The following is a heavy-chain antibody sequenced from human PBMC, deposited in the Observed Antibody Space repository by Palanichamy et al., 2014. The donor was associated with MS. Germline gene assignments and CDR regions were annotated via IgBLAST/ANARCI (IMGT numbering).Heavy chain of an antibody. V-gene: IGHV4-38-2*02. D-gene: IGHD2-15*01. Sequence: QVQLQESGPGLVKPSETLSLTCSVSGYSISSGYYWGWIRQSPGKGLEWIGSLFHSESTFYNPSLKSRVTISEATSKNQFSLRLSSVTAADTAVYYCARGRGSGSTVFDYWGQGTLVTVSS. CDR1: GYSISSGYY. CDR2: LFHSEST. J-gene: IGHJ4*02. CDR3: ARGRGSGSTVFDY.